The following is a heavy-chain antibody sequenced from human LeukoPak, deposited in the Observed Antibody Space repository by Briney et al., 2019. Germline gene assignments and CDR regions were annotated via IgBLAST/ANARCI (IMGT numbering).Heavy chain of an antibody. CDR2: VKQDGSKK. D-gene: IGHD5-24*01. Sequence: GGSLRLSCVASGFPFSSYWMTWVRQAPGKGLEWVANVKQDGSKKSYVDSVKGRFTISRDNAKNSLYLQMNSPRAEDTAIYYCTRVGYIDEGIDYWGQGTLVTVSS. CDR3: TRVGYIDEGIDY. V-gene: IGHV3-7*04. J-gene: IGHJ4*02. CDR1: GFPFSSYW.